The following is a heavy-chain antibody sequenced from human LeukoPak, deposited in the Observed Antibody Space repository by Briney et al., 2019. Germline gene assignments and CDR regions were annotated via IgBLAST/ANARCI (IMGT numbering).Heavy chain of an antibody. CDR2: INHSGST. CDR1: GGSFSGYY. CDR3: ARGEEYSGLPGGY. Sequence: PSETLSLTCAVYGGSFSGYYWSWIRQPPGKGLEWIGEINHSGSTNYNPSLKSRVTISVDTSKNQFSLKLSSVTAADTAVYYCARGEEYSGLPGGYWGQGTLVTVSS. J-gene: IGHJ4*02. V-gene: IGHV4-34*01. D-gene: IGHD6-6*01.